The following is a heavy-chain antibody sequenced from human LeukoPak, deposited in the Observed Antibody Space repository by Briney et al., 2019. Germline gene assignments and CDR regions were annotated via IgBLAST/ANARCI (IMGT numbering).Heavy chain of an antibody. CDR3: AREVVSSPSYLDS. D-gene: IGHD2-15*01. CDR2: FYRGDST. CDR1: GFTVSSSY. V-gene: IGHV3-53*01. Sequence: GGSLRLSCAASGFTVSSSYMYWVRQAPGKGLEWVSFFYRGDSTYYAESVRGRFTISRDNSKNTLYLLMNSLIPEDTAVYYCAREVVSSPSYLDSWGQGTLVTVSS. J-gene: IGHJ4*02.